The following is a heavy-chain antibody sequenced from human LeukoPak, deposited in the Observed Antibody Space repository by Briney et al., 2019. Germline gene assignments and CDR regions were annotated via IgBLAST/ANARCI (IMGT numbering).Heavy chain of an antibody. D-gene: IGHD3-9*01. CDR2: ISYDGSKK. J-gene: IGHJ3*01. CDR3: AKEYDRVHDAFDL. Sequence: GGSLRLSCTASGFTISSNHWVRQAPGKGLEWVAVISYDGSKKYYADSVKGRFTISRDSSKNTLYLQMNSLRAEDTAVYYCAKEYDRVHDAFDLWGRGTMVTVSS. CDR1: GFTISSN. V-gene: IGHV3-30*18.